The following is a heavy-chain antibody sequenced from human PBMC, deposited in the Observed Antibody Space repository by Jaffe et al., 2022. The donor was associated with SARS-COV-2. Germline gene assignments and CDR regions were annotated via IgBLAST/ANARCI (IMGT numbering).Heavy chain of an antibody. CDR2: ISGSAGST. D-gene: IGHD1-20*01. CDR1: GFTFSGYA. CDR3: STAGISGTTHW. J-gene: IGHJ4*02. Sequence: EVQLLESGGGLVQPGGSLRLSCVGSGFTFSGYAMSWVRQAPGKGLEWVSAISGSAGSTYYADSVKGRFTISRDNSKNTLYLQMNSLKADDTAIYYCSTAGISGTTHWWGQGTLVTVSS. V-gene: IGHV3-23*01.